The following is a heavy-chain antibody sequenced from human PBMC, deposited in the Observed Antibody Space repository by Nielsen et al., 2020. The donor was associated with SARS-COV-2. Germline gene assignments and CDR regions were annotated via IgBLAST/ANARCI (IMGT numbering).Heavy chain of an antibody. Sequence: GESLKISCSASGFTFSSYAMHWVRQAPGKGLEYVSAISSNGGSTYYADSVKGRFTISRDNSKNSLYLQMNSLRDEDTAVYYCARPGGDFWSGLNYYYYGMDVWGQGTTVTVSS. CDR3: ARPGGDFWSGLNYYYYGMDV. J-gene: IGHJ6*02. V-gene: IGHV3-64*04. CDR2: ISSNGGST. CDR1: GFTFSSYA. D-gene: IGHD3-3*01.